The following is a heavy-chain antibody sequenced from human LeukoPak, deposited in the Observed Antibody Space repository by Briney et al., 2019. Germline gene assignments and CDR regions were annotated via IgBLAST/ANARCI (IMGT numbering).Heavy chain of an antibody. Sequence: PSETLSLTXTVAGGSISSYYWSWIRQPPGKGLEWSGYIYYSGSTNYNPSLKSRVTISVDTSKNQFSLKLSSVTAADTAVYYCAMGDYYDSSGYPLLYYWGQGTLVTVSS. D-gene: IGHD3-22*01. V-gene: IGHV4-59*01. CDR2: IYYSGST. J-gene: IGHJ4*02. CDR1: GGSISSYY. CDR3: AMGDYYDSSGYPLLYY.